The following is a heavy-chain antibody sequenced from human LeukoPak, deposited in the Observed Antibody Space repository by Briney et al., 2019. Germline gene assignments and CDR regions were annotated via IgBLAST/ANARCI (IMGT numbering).Heavy chain of an antibody. Sequence: GGSLRLSCAASGFTVSSNYMSWVRQAPGKGLEWVSVIYSGGSTYYADSVKGRFTISRDNSKNTLYLQMNSLRAEDTAVYCCARDIAYDSSGYYSPHFDYWGQGTLVTVSS. CDR3: ARDIAYDSSGYYSPHFDY. J-gene: IGHJ4*02. V-gene: IGHV3-53*01. CDR1: GFTVSSNY. D-gene: IGHD3-22*01. CDR2: IYSGGST.